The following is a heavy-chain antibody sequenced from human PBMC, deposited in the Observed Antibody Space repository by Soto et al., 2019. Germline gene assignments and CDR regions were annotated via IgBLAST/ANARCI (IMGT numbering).Heavy chain of an antibody. CDR2: ISTSGNT. CDR1: GVSMRNSY. V-gene: IGHV4-4*07. Sequence: QVQLEESGPGLAKPSETLSLICSVSGVSMRNSYWTWIRQSAGKGLEWIGRISTSGNTNYNPSLNSRLTMSVDTSKNQVSLKLTSVNAADTAVYYCARGGGVPALGDPWGQGTLVTVSS. D-gene: IGHD3-16*01. CDR3: ARGGGVPALGDP. J-gene: IGHJ5*02.